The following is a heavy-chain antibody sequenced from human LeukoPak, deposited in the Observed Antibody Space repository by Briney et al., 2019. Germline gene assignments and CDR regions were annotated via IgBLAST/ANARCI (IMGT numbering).Heavy chain of an antibody. CDR1: GFTFSSYS. D-gene: IGHD3-22*01. V-gene: IGHV3-48*01. Sequence: PGGSLRLSCAASGFTFSSYSMNWVRQAPGKGLEWVSYINTGSSTIYYADSVKGRFTISRDNAKNSLYLQMNSLRAEDTAVYYCARALWYYGSSGYAIGVYFDSWGQGTLVTVSS. CDR2: INTGSSTI. J-gene: IGHJ4*02. CDR3: ARALWYYGSSGYAIGVYFDS.